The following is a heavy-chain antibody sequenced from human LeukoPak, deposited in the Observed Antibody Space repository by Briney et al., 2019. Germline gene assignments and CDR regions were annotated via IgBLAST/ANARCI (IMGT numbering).Heavy chain of an antibody. CDR3: ARRRTTGTTGYFDY. D-gene: IGHD1-1*01. V-gene: IGHV4-4*09. J-gene: IGHJ4*02. Sequence: PSETLSLTCTVSGGSISTYYCSWIRQPPGKGLEWIGYIYTSESTNYNPSLKSRVTISVDTSNNQFSLMLSSVTAADTAFYYCARRRTTGTTGYFDYWGRGILVTVSS. CDR2: IYTSEST. CDR1: GGSISTYY.